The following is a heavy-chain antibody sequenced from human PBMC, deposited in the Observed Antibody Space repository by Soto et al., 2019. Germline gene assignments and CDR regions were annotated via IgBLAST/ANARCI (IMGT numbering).Heavy chain of an antibody. Sequence: QVQLVGSGGGVVQPGRSLRLSCAASGFTFSSYAMHWVRQAPGKGLEWVAVISYDGSNKYYADSVKGRFTISRDNSKNTLYLQMNSLRAEDTAVYYCARDYGWELRKYFDYWGQGTLVTVSS. V-gene: IGHV3-30-3*01. CDR2: ISYDGSNK. CDR1: GFTFSSYA. D-gene: IGHD1-26*01. CDR3: ARDYGWELRKYFDY. J-gene: IGHJ4*02.